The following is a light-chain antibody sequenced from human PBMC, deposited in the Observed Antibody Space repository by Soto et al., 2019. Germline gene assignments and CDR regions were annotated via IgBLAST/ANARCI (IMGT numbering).Light chain of an antibody. V-gene: IGLV2-14*01. Sequence: QSALTQPASVSGSPGQSITISCTGTSSDVGGYNYVSWYQQHPGIAPKLLIYGVTNRPSGVSTRFSGSKSGNTASLTISGLQAEDEDDDHCSSSTSASTLLDVFGTGTKVTVL. CDR3: SSSTSASTLLDV. CDR1: SSDVGGYNY. J-gene: IGLJ1*01. CDR2: GVT.